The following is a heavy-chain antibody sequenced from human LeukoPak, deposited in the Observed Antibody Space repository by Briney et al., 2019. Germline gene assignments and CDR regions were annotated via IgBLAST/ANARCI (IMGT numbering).Heavy chain of an antibody. V-gene: IGHV3-21*01. J-gene: IGHJ4*02. CDR1: GFTFSSYS. Sequence: PGGSLRISCAPSGFTFSSYSMTWLRQAPGKGLQWVSSISSSISYIYYADSLKGRFTISRDNAKNSLYLQMNSMRAEDTAVYYCARDILFDYWGQGTLVTVSS. CDR3: ARDILFDY. D-gene: IGHD3-9*01. CDR2: ISSSISYI.